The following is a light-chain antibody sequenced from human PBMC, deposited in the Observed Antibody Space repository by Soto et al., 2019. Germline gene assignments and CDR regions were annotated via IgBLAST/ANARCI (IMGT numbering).Light chain of an antibody. V-gene: IGKV1-39*01. J-gene: IGKJ1*01. Sequence: DIQMTQSPSSLSASVGDRVTITCRASQSISSYLNWYQQKPGKAPKLLIYAASSLQGGVPSRFSGGGAVTDFTLIISSLQPEDFATYYCQQSYTIPWTFGQGTRWIS. CDR1: QSISSY. CDR2: AAS. CDR3: QQSYTIPWT.